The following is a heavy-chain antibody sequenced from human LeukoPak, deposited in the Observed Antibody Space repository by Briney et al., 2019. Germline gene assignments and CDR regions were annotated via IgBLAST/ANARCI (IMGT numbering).Heavy chain of an antibody. V-gene: IGHV4-4*07. CDR2: IYTSGST. Sequence: SETLSLTCTVSGGSISSYYWSWIRQPAGKGLEWIGRIYTSGSTNYNPSLKSRFTMSVDTSKNQFSLKLSSVTAADTAVYYCASEKPEKLYFDYWGQGTLVTVSS. J-gene: IGHJ4*02. CDR1: GGSISSYY. CDR3: ASEKPEKLYFDY.